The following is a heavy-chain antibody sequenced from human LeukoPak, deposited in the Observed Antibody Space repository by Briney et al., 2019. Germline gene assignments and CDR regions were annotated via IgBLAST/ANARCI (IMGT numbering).Heavy chain of an antibody. V-gene: IGHV4-4*07. D-gene: IGHD2-15*01. CDR3: ARDLQYCSGGSCYSGSADWFDP. Sequence: SETLSLTCTVSGGSISSYYWSWIRQPAGKGLESIGHISTSGSTNYNPSLKSRVTMSVDTSKNQFSLKLSSVTAADTAIYYCARDLQYCSGGSCYSGSADWFDPWGQGTLVTVSS. CDR2: ISTSGST. CDR1: GGSISSYY. J-gene: IGHJ5*02.